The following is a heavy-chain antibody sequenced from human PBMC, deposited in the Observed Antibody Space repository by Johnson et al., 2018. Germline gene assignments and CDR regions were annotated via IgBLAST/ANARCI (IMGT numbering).Heavy chain of an antibody. CDR1: GFTFSTYS. D-gene: IGHD1-26*01. CDR3: ARAREGKVGATYGMDV. CDR2: IDSSSGTV. Sequence: VQLVESGGGLVQPGGSRRLSCAASGFTFSTYSMNWVRQAPGKGLEWVSYIDSSSGTVYYTDSVKGRFTISRDNAKNSLYLQMNSLRDEDTAVYYCARAREGKVGATYGMDVWGQGTTVTVSS. V-gene: IGHV3-48*02. J-gene: IGHJ6*02.